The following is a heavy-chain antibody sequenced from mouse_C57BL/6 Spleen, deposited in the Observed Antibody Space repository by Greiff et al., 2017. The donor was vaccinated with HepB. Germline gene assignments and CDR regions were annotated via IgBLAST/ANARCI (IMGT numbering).Heavy chain of an antibody. V-gene: IGHV1-7*01. CDR3: ASLPGWFAY. CDR2: INPSSGYT. J-gene: IGHJ3*01. CDR1: GYTVTSYW. Sequence: VQLQQAGAELAEPGASVKLSCESSGYTVTSYWMQWVKQRPGQGLEWIGYINPSSGYTKYNQKFKDKATLTADKSSSTAYMQLSSLTYEDSAVYYCASLPGWFAYWGQGTLVTVSA.